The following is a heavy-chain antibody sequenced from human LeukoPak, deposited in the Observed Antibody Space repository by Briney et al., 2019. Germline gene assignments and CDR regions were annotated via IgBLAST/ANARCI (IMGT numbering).Heavy chain of an antibody. CDR2: FDPEDGET. CDR3: ATHLYDSSGPDAFDI. V-gene: IGHV1-24*01. J-gene: IGHJ3*02. Sequence: ASVKVSCKVSGYTLTELSMHWVRQAPGKGLEWMGGFDPEDGETIYAQKFQGRVTMTEDTSTDTAYMELSSLRSEDTAVYYCATHLYDSSGPDAFDIWGQGTMVTVSA. D-gene: IGHD3-22*01. CDR1: GYTLTELS.